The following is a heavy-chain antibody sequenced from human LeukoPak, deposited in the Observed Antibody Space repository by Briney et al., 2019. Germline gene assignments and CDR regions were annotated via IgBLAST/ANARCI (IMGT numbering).Heavy chain of an antibody. CDR1: GGTFSSYA. Sequence: ASVKVSCKASGGTFSSYAISWVRQAPGQGLEWMGGIIPIFGTANYAQKFQGRVTITTDESTSTAYMELSSLRSEGTAVYYCARGPKMVYAILGPFDYWGQGTLVTVSS. V-gene: IGHV1-69*05. CDR2: IIPIFGTA. D-gene: IGHD2-8*01. CDR3: ARGPKMVYAILGPFDY. J-gene: IGHJ4*02.